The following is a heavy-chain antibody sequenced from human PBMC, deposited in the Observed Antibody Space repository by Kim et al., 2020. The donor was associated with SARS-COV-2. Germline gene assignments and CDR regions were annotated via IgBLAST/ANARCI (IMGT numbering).Heavy chain of an antibody. CDR1: GLTLRSYA. Sequence: GGSLRLSCAASGLTLRSYAMNWVRQGPGKGLEWVSSITRGGDTYYSASLKGRFTIFCDNIKNTPSLQLISLRAEEAANYYCVASVTLADRSGWCTFFDH. J-gene: IGHJ4*01. CDR2: ITRGGDT. V-gene: IGHV3-23*01. D-gene: IGHD6-19*01. CDR3: VASVTLADRSGWCTFFDH.